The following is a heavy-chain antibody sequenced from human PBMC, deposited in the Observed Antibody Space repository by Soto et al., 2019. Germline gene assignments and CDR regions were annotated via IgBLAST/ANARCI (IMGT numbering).Heavy chain of an antibody. CDR2: IYSSENT. V-gene: IGHV4-39*01. CDR3: ARLNGYCISTNCHGYYGMDV. CDR1: GGFVSSSSYS. J-gene: IGHJ6*02. Sequence: SETLSLTCSVSGGFVSSSSYSWGWIRQSPGRGLEWIGTIYSSENTYYNPSLLSRVTISVDTSKNEFSLRLSSVTAADTAVYYCARLNGYCISTNCHGYYGMDVWGQGTTVTVSS. D-gene: IGHD2-2*03.